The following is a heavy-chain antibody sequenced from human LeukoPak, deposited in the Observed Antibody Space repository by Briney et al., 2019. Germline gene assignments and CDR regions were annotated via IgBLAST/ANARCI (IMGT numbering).Heavy chain of an antibody. Sequence: GGSLRLSCAASGFTFSDYYMSWIRQSPGKGLEWGSYISSSGFTIFYADSVMGRFTISKDNARNSLYLQMNSLRAEDTAVYYCARVLYGDYSPFDSWGQGTLVTVSS. CDR1: GFTFSDYY. V-gene: IGHV3-11*01. D-gene: IGHD4-17*01. CDR2: ISSSGFTI. CDR3: ARVLYGDYSPFDS. J-gene: IGHJ4*02.